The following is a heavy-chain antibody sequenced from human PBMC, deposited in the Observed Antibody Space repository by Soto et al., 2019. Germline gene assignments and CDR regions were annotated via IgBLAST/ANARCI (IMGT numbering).Heavy chain of an antibody. CDR2: IYHSGSP. V-gene: IGHV4-4*02. Sequence: PSETLSLTCAVSSGSISSSNWWSWVRQPPGKGLEWIGEIYHSGSPNYNPSLKSRVTISVDKSKNQFSLKLSSVTAADTAVYYCARGASQVSGKNYYYYMDVWGKGTTVTVSS. CDR3: ARGASQVSGKNYYYYMDV. D-gene: IGHD3-10*01. CDR1: SGSISSSNW. J-gene: IGHJ6*03.